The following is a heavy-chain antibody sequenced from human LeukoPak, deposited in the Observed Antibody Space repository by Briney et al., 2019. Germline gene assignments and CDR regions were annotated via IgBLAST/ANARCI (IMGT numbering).Heavy chain of an antibody. CDR3: ARAQDDPSAFDY. CDR1: GGSISSYY. J-gene: IGHJ4*02. CDR2: IYYSGST. Sequence: SETLSLTCTVSGGSISSYYWSWIRQPPGKGLEWIGYIYYSGSTNYNPSLKSRVTISVDTSKNQFSLKLGSVTAADTAVYYCARAQDDPSAFDYWGQGTLVTVSS. V-gene: IGHV4-59*01. D-gene: IGHD5-24*01.